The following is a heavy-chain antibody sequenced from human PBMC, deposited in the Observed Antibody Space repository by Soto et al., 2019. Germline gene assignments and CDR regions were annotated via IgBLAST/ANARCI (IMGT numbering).Heavy chain of an antibody. CDR3: TTDLRRGYSYGFYY. J-gene: IGHJ4*02. D-gene: IGHD5-18*01. Sequence: GSLKLSCAASGFTFSNAWMSWVRQAPGKGLEWVGRIKSKTDGGTTDYAAPVKGRFTISRDDSKNTLYLQMNSLKTEDTAVYYCTTDLRRGYSYGFYYWGQGTLVTVSS. CDR1: GFTFSNAW. CDR2: IKSKTDGGTT. V-gene: IGHV3-15*01.